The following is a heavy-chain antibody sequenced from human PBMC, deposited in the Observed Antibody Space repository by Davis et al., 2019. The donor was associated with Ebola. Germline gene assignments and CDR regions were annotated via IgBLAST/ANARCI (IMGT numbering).Heavy chain of an antibody. J-gene: IGHJ4*02. CDR2: IGYDGRNK. CDR1: GFIVSDKY. CDR3: AKEGYCGGDCYPDF. D-gene: IGHD2-21*02. Sequence: GESLKISCAASGFIVSDKYMSWVRQAPGKGLEWVAFIGYDGRNKFYSDSVKGRFTISRDKSRDTLYLEMNSLRAEDTAVYSCAKEGYCGGDCYPDFWGQGTLVTVSS. V-gene: IGHV3-30*02.